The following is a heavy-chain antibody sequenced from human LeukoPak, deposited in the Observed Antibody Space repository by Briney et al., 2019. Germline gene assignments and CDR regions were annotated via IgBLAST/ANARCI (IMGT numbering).Heavy chain of an antibody. CDR2: IYYSGST. D-gene: IGHD2-15*01. CDR1: GGSFSSYY. V-gene: IGHV4-59*08. CDR3: ARLGCSGGSCYLDY. J-gene: IGHJ4*02. Sequence: PSETLSLTCTVSGGSFSSYYWSWIRQPPGKGLEWIGYIYYSGSTNYNPSLKSRVTISVDTSKNQFSLKLSSVTAADTAVYYCARLGCSGGSCYLDYWGQGTLVTVSS.